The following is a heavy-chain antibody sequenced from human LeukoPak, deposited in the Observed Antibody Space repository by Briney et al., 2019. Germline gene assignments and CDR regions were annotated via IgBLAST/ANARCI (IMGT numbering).Heavy chain of an antibody. V-gene: IGHV1-46*01. Sequence: GASVKVSCKASGYTFTSYYMHWVRQAPGQGLEWMGIINPSGGSTSYAQKFQGRVTMTRDTSTSTVYMELSSLRSEDTAVYYCARDQLQTFWGLQGYYYDSSGYYPLDYWGQGTLVTVSP. J-gene: IGHJ4*02. CDR3: ARDQLQTFWGLQGYYYDSSGYYPLDY. D-gene: IGHD3-22*01. CDR2: INPSGGST. CDR1: GYTFTSYY.